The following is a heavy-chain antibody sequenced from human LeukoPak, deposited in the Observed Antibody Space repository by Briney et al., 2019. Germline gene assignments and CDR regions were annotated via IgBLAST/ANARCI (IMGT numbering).Heavy chain of an antibody. CDR2: INHSGST. D-gene: IGHD1-14*01. CDR3: ARGRRRIDP. Sequence: SETLSLTCAAYGGSFSGYYWSWIRQPPGKGLEWIGEINHSGSTNYNPSLKSRVTISVDTSKNQFSLKLSSVTAADTAVYYCARGRRRIDPWGQGTLVTVSS. CDR1: GGSFSGYY. V-gene: IGHV4-34*01. J-gene: IGHJ5*02.